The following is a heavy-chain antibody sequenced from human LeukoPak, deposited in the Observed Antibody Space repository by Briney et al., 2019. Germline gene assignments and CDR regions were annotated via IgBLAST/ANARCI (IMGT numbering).Heavy chain of an antibody. CDR1: GYTFTSYD. Sequence: ASVKVSCKASGYTFTSYDINWVRQAPGQGLEWMGWMNPNSGNTGYAQKFQGRVTITRNTSISTAHMELSSLRSEDTAVYYCARAGYCSSTPVKGACYYYMDVWGKGTTVTVSS. D-gene: IGHD2-2*01. CDR3: ARAGYCSSTPVKGACYYYMDV. J-gene: IGHJ6*03. V-gene: IGHV1-8*03. CDR2: MNPNSGNT.